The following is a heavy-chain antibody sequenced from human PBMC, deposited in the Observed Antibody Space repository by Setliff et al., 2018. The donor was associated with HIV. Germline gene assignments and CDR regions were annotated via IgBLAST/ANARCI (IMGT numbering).Heavy chain of an antibody. CDR1: GFDFTSYT. J-gene: IGHJ3*02. V-gene: IGHV3-23*01. CDR3: AKVFAFGVDGFDI. Sequence: PGGSLRLSCAASGFDFTSYTMTWVRQAPGKGLEWVSTIGAAGYPTHYAESVKGRFTISKDNSQNALYLQMNSLTDEDTAVYYCAKVFAFGVDGFDIWGQGTMVTVSS. D-gene: IGHD3-10*01. CDR2: IGAAGYPT.